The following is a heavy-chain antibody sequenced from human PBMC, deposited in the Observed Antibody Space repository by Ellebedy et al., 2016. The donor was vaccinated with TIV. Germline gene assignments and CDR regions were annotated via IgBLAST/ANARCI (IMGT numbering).Heavy chain of an antibody. V-gene: IGHV3-23*01. J-gene: IGHJ5*02. CDR1: GFTFSSYA. D-gene: IGHD1-26*01. Sequence: GESLKISCAASGFTFSSYAMSWVRQAPGKGLEWVSAISGSGGSTYYADSVKGRFTISRDNSKNTLYLQMNSLRAEDTAVYYCAKDPTYLRGGSYSWGQGTLVTVSS. CDR3: AKDPTYLRGGSYS. CDR2: ISGSGGST.